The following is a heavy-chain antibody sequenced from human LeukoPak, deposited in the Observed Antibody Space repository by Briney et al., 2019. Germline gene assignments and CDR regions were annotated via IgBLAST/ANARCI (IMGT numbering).Heavy chain of an antibody. CDR1: GFTVSSNY. CDR3: VRKNRDFNAAFDI. V-gene: IGHV3-53*01. D-gene: IGHD1-14*01. Sequence: PGGSLRLSCAASGFTVSSNYMSWVRQAPGKGLVWVSLIYSDSNTNYADSVKGRFTISRDTSQNTLSLQMNSLRDEDTAVYYCVRKNRDFNAAFDIWGQGTVVAVSS. J-gene: IGHJ3*02. CDR2: IYSDSNT.